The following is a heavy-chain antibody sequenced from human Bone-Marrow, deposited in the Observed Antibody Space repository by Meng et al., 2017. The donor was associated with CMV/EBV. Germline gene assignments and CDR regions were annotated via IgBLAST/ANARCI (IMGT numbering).Heavy chain of an antibody. CDR3: TTDRFAQPGPIDY. CDR1: CFPFSNAW. CDR2: IKSKTDGGTT. Sequence: SCFPFSNAWLNWVRQAPGKGLEWVGRIKSKTDGGTTGYAAPVKGRFTISRDDSKNTLYLQMNSLKTEDTAVYYCTTDRFAQPGPIDYWGQGTLVTVSS. J-gene: IGHJ4*02. V-gene: IGHV3-15*07. D-gene: IGHD1-14*01.